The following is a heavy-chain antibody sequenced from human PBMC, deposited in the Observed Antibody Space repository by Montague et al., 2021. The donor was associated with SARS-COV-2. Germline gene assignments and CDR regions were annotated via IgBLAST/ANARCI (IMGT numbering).Heavy chain of an antibody. CDR2: IYWNDDK. CDR1: GFSLASRGVG. D-gene: IGHD3-10*01. J-gene: IGHJ4*02. CDR3: THKKRGGPIEFES. Sequence: PALVKPTQTLTLTCTFSGFSLASRGVGVGWIRQPPGKALECLALIYWNDDKRYSPSLKTRLTVTKDTSKNQVVLTMTNMDPVDTATYFCTHKKRGGPIEFESWGQGAVVTVSS. V-gene: IGHV2-5*01.